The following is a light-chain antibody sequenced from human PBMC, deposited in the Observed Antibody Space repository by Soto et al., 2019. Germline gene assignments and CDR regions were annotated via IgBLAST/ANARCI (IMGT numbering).Light chain of an antibody. Sequence: EIVLTQSPGTLSLSPGDRVTLSCRASQSVSTTVAWYHQKPGQAPRLLVYGASTRATGIPARFSGSGAGTDFTLTITSLQSEDLGVYFCQQYKDWPTTFGQGTKVDIK. V-gene: IGKV3-15*01. CDR2: GAS. J-gene: IGKJ1*01. CDR1: QSVSTT. CDR3: QQYKDWPTT.